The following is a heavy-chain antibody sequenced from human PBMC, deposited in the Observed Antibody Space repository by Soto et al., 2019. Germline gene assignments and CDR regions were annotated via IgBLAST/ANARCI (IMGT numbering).Heavy chain of an antibody. CDR2: THFSGLS. CDR1: GGSMSSASYY. CDR3: SAQRIAQGQYEDY. Sequence: QVHLQESGPGLVKPSQTLSLICTVSGGSMSSASYYWTWIRQHPAKGLEWIGYTHFSGLSYLNPSLKSRVSISTDTSKNHFSLKLTSVPSADAAMYYCSAQRIAQGQYEDYWGQGTLVTVSS. D-gene: IGHD2-21*01. V-gene: IGHV4-31*03. J-gene: IGHJ4*02.